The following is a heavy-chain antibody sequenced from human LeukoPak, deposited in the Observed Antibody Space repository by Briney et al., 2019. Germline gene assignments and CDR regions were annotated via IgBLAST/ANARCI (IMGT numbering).Heavy chain of an antibody. V-gene: IGHV1-69*05. CDR2: IIPIFGTA. D-gene: IGHD6-19*01. Sequence: GASVKVSCKASGGTFSSYAISWVRQAPGQGLEWMGRIIPIFGTANYAQKFQGRVTTTTDESTSTAYMELSSLRSEDTAVYYCASSSVAGTVDYWGQGTLVTVSS. J-gene: IGHJ4*02. CDR3: ASSSVAGTVDY. CDR1: GGTFSSYA.